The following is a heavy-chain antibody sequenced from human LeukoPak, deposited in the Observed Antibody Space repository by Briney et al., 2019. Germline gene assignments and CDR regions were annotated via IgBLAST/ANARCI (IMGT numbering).Heavy chain of an antibody. CDR1: GFTFSSYA. D-gene: IGHD2-2*01. J-gene: IGHJ5*02. CDR2: ISGSGGST. V-gene: IGHV3-23*01. CDR3: ARDSYSVGYQLLPPDWFDP. Sequence: GGYLRLSCAASGFTFSSYAMSWVRQAPGKGLEWVSAISGSGGSTYYADSVKGRFTISRDNSKNTLYLQMNSLRAEDTAVYYCARDSYSVGYQLLPPDWFDPWGQGTLVTVSS.